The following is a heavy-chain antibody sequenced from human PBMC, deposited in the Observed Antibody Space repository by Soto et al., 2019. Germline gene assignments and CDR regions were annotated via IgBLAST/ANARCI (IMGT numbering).Heavy chain of an antibody. CDR2: IYYSGST. D-gene: IGHD3-10*01. J-gene: IGHJ4*02. V-gene: IGHV4-61*01. CDR1: GGSVSSGSYY. Sequence: KPSETLSLTCTVSGGSVSSGSYYWSWIRQPPGKGLEWIGYIYYSGSTNYNPSLKSRVTISVDTSKNQFSLKLSSVTAADTAVYYCARGWGPTMVRGVIDYWGQGTLVTVSS. CDR3: ARGWGPTMVRGVIDY.